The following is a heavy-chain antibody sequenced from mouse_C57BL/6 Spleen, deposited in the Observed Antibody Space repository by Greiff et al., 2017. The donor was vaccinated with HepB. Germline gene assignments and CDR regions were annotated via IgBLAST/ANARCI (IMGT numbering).Heavy chain of an antibody. D-gene: IGHD1-1*01. V-gene: IGHV1-31*01. J-gene: IGHJ1*03. CDR2: IYPYNGVS. CDR1: GYSFTGYY. CDR3: ARPLYGSSYGYFDV. Sequence: DVQLQESGPELVKPGASVKISCKASGYSFTGYYMHWVKQSHGNILDWIGYIYPYNGVSSYNQKFKGKATLTVDKSSSTAYMELRSLTSEDSAVYYCARPLYGSSYGYFDVWGTGTTVTVSS.